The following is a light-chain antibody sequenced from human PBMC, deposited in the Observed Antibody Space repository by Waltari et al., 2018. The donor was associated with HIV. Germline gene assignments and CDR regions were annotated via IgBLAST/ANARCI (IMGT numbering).Light chain of an antibody. Sequence: QSALTQPRSVSGSPGQSVTISCPVTSRDVGGYNYVSWYQQHPGKAPKLMIYDVSKRPSGVPDRFSGSKSGNTASLTISGLQAEDEADYYCCSYAGSYTWVFGGGTKLTVL. CDR3: CSYAGSYTWV. CDR2: DVS. CDR1: SRDVGGYNY. V-gene: IGLV2-11*01. J-gene: IGLJ3*02.